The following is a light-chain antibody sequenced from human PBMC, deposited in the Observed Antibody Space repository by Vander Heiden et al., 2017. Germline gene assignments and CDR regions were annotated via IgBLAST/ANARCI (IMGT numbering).Light chain of an antibody. V-gene: IGKV1-39*01. CDR1: QSINSN. CDR2: TAS. J-gene: IGKJ4*01. CDR3: QQSYNTPVT. Sequence: DIQMTQSPSSLSASEGDRVTITCRASQSINSNLNWYQQKPGKAPNLLIYTASSLQSGVPSRFSGSGSGTDFTLTISCLQPEDFATYYCQQSYNTPVTFGGGTKVDIK.